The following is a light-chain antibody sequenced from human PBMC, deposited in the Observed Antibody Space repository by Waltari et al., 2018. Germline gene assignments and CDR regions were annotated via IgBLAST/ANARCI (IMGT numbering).Light chain of an antibody. CDR3: QQAYSFPLT. CDR1: QGIDIW. V-gene: IGKV1-12*01. Sequence: DIQMTQSPSSVSASVGDRVTITCRASQGIDIWLAWYQQKPGKAPNLLIYAASNLQSGVPSRFSGSGSGTDFSLTISSLQPEDCATYYCQQAYSFPLTFGAGTKVEI. J-gene: IGKJ4*01. CDR2: AAS.